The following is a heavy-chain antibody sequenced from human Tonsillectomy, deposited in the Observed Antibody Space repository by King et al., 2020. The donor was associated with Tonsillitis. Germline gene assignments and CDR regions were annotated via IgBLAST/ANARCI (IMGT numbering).Heavy chain of an antibody. CDR2: IWYDGSNK. V-gene: IGHV3-33*01. CDR3: AGVAGSHDGWFDP. CDR1: GFTFSSYG. Sequence: VQLVESGGGVVQPGRSLRLSCAASGFTFSSYGMHWVRQAPGKGLEWVAVIWYDGSNKYYADSVKGRFTISRDNSKNTLYLQMNSLRAEDTAVYYCAGVAGSHDGWFDPWGQGTLVTVSS. D-gene: IGHD3-16*01. J-gene: IGHJ5*02.